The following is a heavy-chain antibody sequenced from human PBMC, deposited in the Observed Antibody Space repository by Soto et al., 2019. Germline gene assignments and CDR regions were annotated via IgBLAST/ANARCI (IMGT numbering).Heavy chain of an antibody. CDR2: INESGSP. Sequence: QVQLQQWGAGLLKPSETLSLTCAVYGASLSGYYWTWIRQSPGKGLEWIAEINESGSPNYSPSLKRRVTITIVKSRNQFSLTVISVTAADTAAYDCGGVRLYGSGSDSIRSGFQYYLDIDVWCKGTTVTVSS. CDR3: GGVRLYGSGSDSIRSGFQYYLDIDV. D-gene: IGHD3-10*01. J-gene: IGHJ6*03. V-gene: IGHV4-34*01. CDR1: GASLSGYY.